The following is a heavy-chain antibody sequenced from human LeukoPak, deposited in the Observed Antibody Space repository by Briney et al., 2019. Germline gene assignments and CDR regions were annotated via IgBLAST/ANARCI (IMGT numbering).Heavy chain of an antibody. CDR2: INPNSGGT. V-gene: IGHV1-2*02. Sequence: ASVKVSCKASGYTFTGYYMHWVRQAPGQGLEWMGWINPNSGGTNYAQKLQGRVTMTRDMSISTAYMELSRLRSDDTAVYYCARVESFDYWGQGTLVTVSS. CDR3: ARVESFDY. CDR1: GYTFTGYY. J-gene: IGHJ4*02.